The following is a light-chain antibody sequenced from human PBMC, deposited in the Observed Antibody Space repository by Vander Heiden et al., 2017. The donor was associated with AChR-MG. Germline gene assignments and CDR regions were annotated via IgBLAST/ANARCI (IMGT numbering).Light chain of an antibody. CDR2: EVS. CDR1: SSDVGGYNY. Sequence: QSALTQPPSASGSPGPSVPISCTGTSSDVGGYNYVSWYQQHPGKAPKLMIYEVSKRPSGVPDRFSGSKSGNTASLTVSGLQAEDEADYYCSSYAGSTPYVFGTGTKVTVL. J-gene: IGLJ1*01. CDR3: SSYAGSTPYV. V-gene: IGLV2-8*01.